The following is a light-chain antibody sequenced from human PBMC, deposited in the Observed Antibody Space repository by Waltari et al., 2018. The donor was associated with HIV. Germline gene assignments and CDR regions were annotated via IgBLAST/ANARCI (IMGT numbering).Light chain of an antibody. J-gene: IGKJ4*01. CDR2: GAS. CDR3: QQYHNLLT. CDR1: QTAADN. V-gene: IGKV3-15*01. Sequence: IVMTQSPATLSVSPGDRVTLSCRASQTAADNLAWYQQKPGQAPRLVIYGASTRATGIPARFSGSGSATEFTLTITSLQSEDFAVYYCQQYHNLLTFGGGTKVEIK.